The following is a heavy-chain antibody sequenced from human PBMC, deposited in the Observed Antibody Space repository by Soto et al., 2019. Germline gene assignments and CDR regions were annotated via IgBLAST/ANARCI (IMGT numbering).Heavy chain of an antibody. V-gene: IGHV1-2*02. CDR1: GYSLSGYY. J-gene: IGHJ5*02. Sequence: ASVKVSCKASGYSLSGYYLHWVRQAPGQGPEWMGWINPNSGGTKYVQKFQGRVTMTRDTSISTVYLELSRLRSDDTAVYYCARGRGIAAPGPNWFDPWGQGTLVTVSS. D-gene: IGHD6-13*01. CDR3: ARGRGIAAPGPNWFDP. CDR2: INPNSGGT.